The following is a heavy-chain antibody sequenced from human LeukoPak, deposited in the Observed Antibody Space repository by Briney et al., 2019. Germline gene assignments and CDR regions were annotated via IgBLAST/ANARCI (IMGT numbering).Heavy chain of an antibody. J-gene: IGHJ3*02. CDR1: GGSISSSNW. V-gene: IGHV4-4*02. CDR3: ARAYDYYDSSGYYQKHDAFDI. CDR2: IYHSGST. D-gene: IGHD3-22*01. Sequence: SETLSLTCAVSGGSISSSNWWSWVRQPPGKGLEWIGEIYHSGSTNYNPSLESRVTISVDKSKNQFSLKLSSVTAADTAVYYCARAYDYYDSSGYYQKHDAFDIWGQGTMVTVSS.